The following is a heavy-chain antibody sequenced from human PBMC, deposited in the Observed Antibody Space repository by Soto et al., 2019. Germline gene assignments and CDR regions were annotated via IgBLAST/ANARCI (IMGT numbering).Heavy chain of an antibody. Sequence: QVKLVQSGAEVKKPGASVKVSCTASGYTFTSYGISWVRQAPGQGLEWMGWISANNGNTNYAQKLQGRVTMTTDTSTSKAYMELRSLRSDDTAVYYCARVGVGVVVVPAAPYYYGMDVWGQWTTVTVSS. J-gene: IGHJ6*02. D-gene: IGHD2-2*01. CDR1: GYTFTSYG. CDR2: ISANNGNT. V-gene: IGHV1-18*01. CDR3: ARVGVGVVVVPAAPYYYGMDV.